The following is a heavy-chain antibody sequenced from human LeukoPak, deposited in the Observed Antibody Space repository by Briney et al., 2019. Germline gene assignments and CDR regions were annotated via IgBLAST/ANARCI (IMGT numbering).Heavy chain of an antibody. Sequence: GGSLRLSCAASGINFSDSEMNWVRQAPGKGLEWVSYISSRGTTIYYADSVKGRFAISGDNAKNSLYQQMNSLRAEDTAVYYCARGVPTGYYTSCYDYWGQGTLVTVSS. V-gene: IGHV3-48*03. J-gene: IGHJ4*02. D-gene: IGHD3/OR15-3a*01. CDR1: GINFSDSE. CDR2: ISSRGTTI. CDR3: ARGVPTGYYTSCYDY.